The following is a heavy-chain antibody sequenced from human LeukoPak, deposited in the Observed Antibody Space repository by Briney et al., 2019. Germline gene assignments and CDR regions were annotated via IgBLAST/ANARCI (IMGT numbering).Heavy chain of an antibody. CDR2: INWNGGSI. J-gene: IGHJ4*02. Sequence: GGSLRLSCAASGFTFDDYGMSWVRQAPGKGLEWVSGINWNGGSISYADSVKGRFTISRDNSKNTLYLQMNSLRAEDTAVYYCTYSSSWCWFDYWGQGTLVTVSS. V-gene: IGHV3-20*04. D-gene: IGHD6-13*01. CDR1: GFTFDDYG. CDR3: TYSSSWCWFDY.